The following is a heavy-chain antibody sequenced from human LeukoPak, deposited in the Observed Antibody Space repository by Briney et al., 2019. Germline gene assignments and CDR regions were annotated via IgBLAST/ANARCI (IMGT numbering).Heavy chain of an antibody. D-gene: IGHD2-21*01. CDR2: IYYSGST. J-gene: IGHJ4*02. CDR1: GGSISSYY. V-gene: IGHV4-59*01. Sequence: PSETLSLTCTVSGGSISSYYWSWIRQPPGKGLEWIGYIYYSGSTNYNPSLKSRVTISVDTSKNQFSLKLSSVTAADTAVYYCARARFYMWWLFDYWGQGTLVTVSS. CDR3: ARARFYMWWLFDY.